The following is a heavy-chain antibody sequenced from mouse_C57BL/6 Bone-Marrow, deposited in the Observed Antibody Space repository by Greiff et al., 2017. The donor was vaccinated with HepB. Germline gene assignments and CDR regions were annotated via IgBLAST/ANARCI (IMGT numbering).Heavy chain of an antibody. Sequence: QVQLQQPGAELVKPGASVKMSCKASGYTFTSYWITWVKQRPGQGLEWIGDIYPGSGSTNYNEKFKSKATLTVDTSSSTAYMQLSSLTSEDSAVYYCARWDLTGRKYYYAMDYWGQGTSVTVSS. CDR3: ARWDLTGRKYYYAMDY. CDR1: GYTFTSYW. V-gene: IGHV1-55*01. J-gene: IGHJ4*01. CDR2: IYPGSGST. D-gene: IGHD4-1*01.